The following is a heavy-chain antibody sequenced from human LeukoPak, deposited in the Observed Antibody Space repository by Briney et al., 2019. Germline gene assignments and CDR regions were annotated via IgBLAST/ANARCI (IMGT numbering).Heavy chain of an antibody. CDR3: AKDDWEVAHG. V-gene: IGHV3-30-3*01. D-gene: IGHD1-26*01. CDR1: GFTFSSYA. Sequence: GGSLRLSCAASGFTFSSYAMHWVRQAPGKGLEWVAVISYDGSNKYYADSVKGRFTISRDNSKNTLYLQMNSLRAEDTAVYYCAKDDWEVAHGWGQGTLVTVSS. CDR2: ISYDGSNK. J-gene: IGHJ4*02.